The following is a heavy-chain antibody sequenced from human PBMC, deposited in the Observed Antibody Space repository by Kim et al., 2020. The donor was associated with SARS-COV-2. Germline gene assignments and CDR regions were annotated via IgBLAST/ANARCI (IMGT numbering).Heavy chain of an antibody. Sequence: SETLSLTCTVSGGSISSYYWSWIRQPPGKGLEWIGYIYYSGSTNYNPSLKSRVTISVDTSKNQFSLKLSSVTAADTAVYYCARDNYYYYDSSGYYWFDPWGQGTLVTVSS. D-gene: IGHD3-22*01. J-gene: IGHJ5*02. CDR1: GGSISSYY. CDR2: IYYSGST. V-gene: IGHV4-59*01. CDR3: ARDNYYYYDSSGYYWFDP.